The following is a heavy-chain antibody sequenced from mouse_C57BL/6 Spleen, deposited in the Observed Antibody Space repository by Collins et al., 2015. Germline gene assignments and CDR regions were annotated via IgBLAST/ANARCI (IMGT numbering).Heavy chain of an antibody. Sequence: QVQLQQPGAELVKPGASVKMSCKASGYTFTSYWITWVKQRPGQGLEWIGDIYPGSGSTNYNEKFKSKATLTVDTSSSTAYMQLSSLTSEDSAVYYCASYYSNYRAMDYWGQGTSVTVSS. J-gene: IGHJ4*01. CDR3: ASYYSNYRAMDY. CDR2: IYPGSGST. V-gene: IGHV1-55*01. D-gene: IGHD2-5*01. CDR1: GYTFTSYW.